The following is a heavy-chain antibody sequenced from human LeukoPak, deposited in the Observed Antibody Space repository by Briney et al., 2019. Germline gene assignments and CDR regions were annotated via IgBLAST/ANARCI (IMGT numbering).Heavy chain of an antibody. D-gene: IGHD3-22*01. Sequence: GGSLRLSCAASGFTFSSYAMHWVRQAPGKGLEWVAVISYDGSNKYYADSVKGRFTISRDNSKNTLYLQMNRLRAEDTAVYYCARGPNTGAEYDSSGYYSEYFDDWGQGTLVTVSS. CDR2: ISYDGSNK. CDR1: GFTFSSYA. V-gene: IGHV3-30-3*01. CDR3: ARGPNTGAEYDSSGYYSEYFDD. J-gene: IGHJ4*02.